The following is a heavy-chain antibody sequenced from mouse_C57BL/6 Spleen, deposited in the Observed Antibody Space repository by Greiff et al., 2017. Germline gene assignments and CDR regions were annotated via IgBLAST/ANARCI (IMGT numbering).Heavy chain of an antibody. CDR3: AREGDSSGLNYFDD. J-gene: IGHJ2*01. Sequence: QVQLQQPGAELVMPGASVKLSCKASGYTFTSYWMHWVKQRPGQGLEWIGEIDPSDSYTNYNQKFKGKSTLTVDKSSSTAYMQLSSLTSEDSAVYYCAREGDSSGLNYFDDWGQGTTLTVSS. CDR1: GYTFTSYW. D-gene: IGHD3-2*02. V-gene: IGHV1-69*01. CDR2: IDPSDSYT.